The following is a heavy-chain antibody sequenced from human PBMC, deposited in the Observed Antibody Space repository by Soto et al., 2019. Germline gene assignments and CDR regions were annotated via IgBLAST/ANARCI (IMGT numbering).Heavy chain of an antibody. CDR1: GYTFTSYG. D-gene: IGHD3-22*01. Sequence: QVQLVQSGAEVKKPGASVKVSCKASGYTFTSYGISWVRQAPGQGLEWMGWISAYNGNTNYAQKLQGRVTMTTDTATSTAYMELGSLRSDDTAVYYCARGYYDSSGYYRSGWYFDLWGRGTLVTVSS. CDR3: ARGYYDSSGYYRSGWYFDL. CDR2: ISAYNGNT. J-gene: IGHJ2*01. V-gene: IGHV1-18*01.